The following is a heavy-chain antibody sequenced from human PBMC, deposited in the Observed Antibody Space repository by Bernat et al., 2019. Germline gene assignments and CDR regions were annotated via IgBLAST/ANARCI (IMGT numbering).Heavy chain of an antibody. CDR2: IYYSGST. CDR3: ARLLGGYSSSPEGIDY. Sequence: QLQLQESGPGLVKPSETLSLTCTVSGGSISSSSYYWGWIRQPPGKGLEWIGSIYYSGSTYYNPSLKSRVTISVDTSKNQFSLKLRSVTAADTAVYYCARLLGGYSSSPEGIDYWGQGTLVTVSS. J-gene: IGHJ4*02. V-gene: IGHV4-39*01. CDR1: GGSISSSSYY. D-gene: IGHD6-13*01.